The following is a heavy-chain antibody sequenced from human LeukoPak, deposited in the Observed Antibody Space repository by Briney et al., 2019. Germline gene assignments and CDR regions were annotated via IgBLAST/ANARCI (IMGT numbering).Heavy chain of an antibody. CDR2: IKQDGSKK. CDR1: GFTFSSYA. V-gene: IGHV3-7*01. D-gene: IGHD3-16*01. CDR3: AKDQYDYVRGEFDY. J-gene: IGHJ4*02. Sequence: GGSLRLSCAASGFTFSSYAMSWVRQAPGKGLEWVANIKQDGSKKSYVDSVKGRFTISRDNSKNTLYLQMNSLRVEDTAVYYCAKDQYDYVRGEFDYWGQGTLVTVSS.